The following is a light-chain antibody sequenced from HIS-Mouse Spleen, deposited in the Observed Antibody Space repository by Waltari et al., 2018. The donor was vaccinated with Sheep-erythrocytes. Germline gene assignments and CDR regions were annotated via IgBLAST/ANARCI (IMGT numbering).Light chain of an antibody. CDR3: AAWDDSLNGWV. J-gene: IGLJ3*02. CDR1: SSNIG. V-gene: IGLV1-36*01. CDR2: YDD. Sequence: QSVLTQPPSVSEAPRQRVTISCSGSSSNIGKAPKLLIYYDDLLSSGVSDRFSGSKSGTSASLAISGLQSEDEADYYCAAWDDSLNGWVFGGGTKLTVL.